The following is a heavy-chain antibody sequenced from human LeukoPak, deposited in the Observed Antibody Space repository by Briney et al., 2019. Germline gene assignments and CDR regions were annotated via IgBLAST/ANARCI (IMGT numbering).Heavy chain of an antibody. D-gene: IGHD1/OR15-1a*01. V-gene: IGHV1-2*02. CDR2: INPNNGDT. Sequence: ASVKVSCKASGYTLTDKYLHWVRQASGQGLEWMGWINPNNGDTTYAQKFQGRVAMTRDTSISTAYMALSRLTSDDTAVYYCAREEQYNMYFDYWGQGTLVTVSS. CDR3: AREEQYNMYFDY. J-gene: IGHJ4*02. CDR1: GYTLTDKY.